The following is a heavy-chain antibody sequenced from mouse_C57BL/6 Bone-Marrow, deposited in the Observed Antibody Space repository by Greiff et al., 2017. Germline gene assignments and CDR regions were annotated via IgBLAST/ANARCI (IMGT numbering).Heavy chain of an antibody. V-gene: IGHV1-55*01. Sequence: VQLQQSGAELVKPGASVKMSCKASGYTFTSYWITWVKQRPGQGLEWLGDIYPGSGSTNYNETFKSKATLTVDTSSRTAYMQLSSLTSEDSAVYYCASRGYDVWYFDVWGTGTTVTVSS. CDR1: GYTFTSYW. J-gene: IGHJ1*03. CDR2: IYPGSGST. D-gene: IGHD2-2*01. CDR3: ASRGYDVWYFDV.